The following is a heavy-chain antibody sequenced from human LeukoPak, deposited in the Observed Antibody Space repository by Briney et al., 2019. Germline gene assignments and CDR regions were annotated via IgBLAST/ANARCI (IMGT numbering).Heavy chain of an antibody. CDR1: GGSFSGYY. J-gene: IGHJ3*02. Sequence: SETLSLTCAVYGGSFSGYYWSWIRQPPGKGLEWIGEINHSGSTNYNPSLKSRVTISVDTSKNQFSLKLSSVTAADTAVYYCARRLQQWRNAFDIWGQGTMVTVSS. D-gene: IGHD6-19*01. CDR3: ARRLQQWRNAFDI. CDR2: INHSGST. V-gene: IGHV4-34*01.